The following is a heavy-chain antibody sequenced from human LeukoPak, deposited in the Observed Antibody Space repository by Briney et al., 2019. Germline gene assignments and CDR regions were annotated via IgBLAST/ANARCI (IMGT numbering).Heavy chain of an antibody. CDR2: IYSGGTT. Sequence: GGSLRLSCAVTGFTVRNSYMSWVRQAPGKGLEWVSIIYSGGTTYYADSVKGRFTISRDNSKNTLYLEMNSLRAEDTAVYYCARRGYSYGLDYWGQGALVTVSS. D-gene: IGHD5-18*01. V-gene: IGHV3-53*01. J-gene: IGHJ4*02. CDR3: ARRGYSYGLDY. CDR1: GFTVRNSY.